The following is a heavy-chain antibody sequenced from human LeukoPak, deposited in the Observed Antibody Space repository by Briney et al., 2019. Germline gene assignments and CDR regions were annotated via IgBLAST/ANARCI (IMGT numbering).Heavy chain of an antibody. CDR3: ARPYYDYVWGSYRYGGFDH. CDR2: INHSGST. D-gene: IGHD3-16*02. CDR1: GGSFSGYY. Sequence: SETLSLTCAVYGGSFSGYYWSWIRQPPGKGLEWIGEINHSGSTNYNPSLKSRVTISVDTSKNQFSLKLSSVTAADTAVYYCARPYYDYVWGSYRYGGFDHWGQGTLVTVSS. V-gene: IGHV4-34*01. J-gene: IGHJ4*02.